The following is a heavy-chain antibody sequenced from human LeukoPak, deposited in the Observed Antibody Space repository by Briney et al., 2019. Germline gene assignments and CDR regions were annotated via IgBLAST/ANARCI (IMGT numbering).Heavy chain of an antibody. CDR1: GYSFTSYW. CDR3: ARAWSSLGDRLDY. D-gene: IGHD3-16*01. CDR2: IYPGDSDT. V-gene: IGHV5-51*01. J-gene: IGHJ4*02. Sequence: GESLKISCKGSGYSFTSYWIGWVRPMPGKGLEWMGIIYPGDSDTRYSPSFQGQVTISADKSISTAYLQWSSLKASDTAMYYCARAWSSLGDRLDYWGQGTLVTVSS.